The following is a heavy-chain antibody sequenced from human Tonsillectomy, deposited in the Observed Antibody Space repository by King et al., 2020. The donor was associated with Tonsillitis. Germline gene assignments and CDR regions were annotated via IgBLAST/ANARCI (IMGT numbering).Heavy chain of an antibody. CDR2: INWNGGTT. J-gene: IGHJ6*04. CDR3: AGDLGDYNILTVHPYYYNGMDA. Sequence: VQLVESGGGVVRPGGSLRLSCSASGFTFGDYAMAWVRQAPGKGLEWVSGINWNGGTTGYADSVKGRFTISRDNAKNSLYLEMSSLRAEDTAFYFCAGDLGDYNILTVHPYYYNGMDAWGKGTTV. V-gene: IGHV3-20*04. D-gene: IGHD3-9*01. CDR1: GFTFGDYA.